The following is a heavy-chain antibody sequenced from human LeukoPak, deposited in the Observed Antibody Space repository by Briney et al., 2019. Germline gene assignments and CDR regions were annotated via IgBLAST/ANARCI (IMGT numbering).Heavy chain of an antibody. J-gene: IGHJ4*02. D-gene: IGHD5-18*01. CDR2: IIPIFGTA. V-gene: IGHV1-69*05. CDR3: AGIRGGYSYGPLHY. Sequence: GSSVKVSCKASGGTFSSYAISWVRQAPGQGLEWMGGIIPIFGTANYAQKFQGRVTITTDESTSTAYMELSSLRSEDTAVYYCAGIRGGYSYGPLHYWGQGTLVTVSS. CDR1: GGTFSSYA.